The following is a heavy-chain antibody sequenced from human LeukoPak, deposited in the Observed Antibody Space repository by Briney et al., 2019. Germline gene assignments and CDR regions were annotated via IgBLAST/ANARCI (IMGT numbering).Heavy chain of an antibody. D-gene: IGHD5-12*01. CDR2: ISSSSSYI. Sequence: GGSLRLSCAASGFTFSSYSMNWVRQAPGKGLEWVSSISSSSSYIYYADSVKGRFTISRDNAKNSLYLQMNSLRAEDTALYYCAKDISVDIVATTPNAFDIWGQGTMVTVSS. CDR3: AKDISVDIVATTPNAFDI. V-gene: IGHV3-21*04. CDR1: GFTFSSYS. J-gene: IGHJ3*02.